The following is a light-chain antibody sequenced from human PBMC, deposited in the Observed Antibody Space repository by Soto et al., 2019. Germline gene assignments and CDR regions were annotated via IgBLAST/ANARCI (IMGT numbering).Light chain of an antibody. CDR1: QTIKSW. CDR2: KAS. V-gene: IGKV1-5*03. CDR3: QQDNSYSSGT. J-gene: IGKJ1*01. Sequence: DVQMTQSPSTLSASVGDRVTITCRASQTIKSWVAWYQQKPGKAPKLLIYKASSLESGVPSKFSGSGSGTEFTLTISSLQPDDFAIYYCQQDNSYSSGTFGPGTKVEF.